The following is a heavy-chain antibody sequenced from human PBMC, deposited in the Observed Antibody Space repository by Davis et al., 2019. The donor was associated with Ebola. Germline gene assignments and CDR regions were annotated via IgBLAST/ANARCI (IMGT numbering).Heavy chain of an antibody. Sequence: GESLKISCAASGFTFSDYYMSWIRQAPGKGLEWVSYISSSSSYTNYADSVKGRFTISRDNAKNSLYLQMNSLRAEDTAVYYCARDGGYSYGYGLDYWGQGTLVTVSS. V-gene: IGHV3-11*06. CDR1: GFTFSDYY. CDR3: ARDGGYSYGYGLDY. CDR2: ISSSSSYT. J-gene: IGHJ4*02. D-gene: IGHD5-18*01.